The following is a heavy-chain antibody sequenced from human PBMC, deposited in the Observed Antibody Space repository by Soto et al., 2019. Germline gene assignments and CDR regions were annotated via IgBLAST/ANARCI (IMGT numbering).Heavy chain of an antibody. Sequence: QVQLVASGGGVVQPGSSLRLSCAASGYSFGGYAMYWFRQDPGRWLDWVAVIYYAGSNKYYADSVRGRFTISRDNSKNTVSLPMNSLRVDDTALYYCARGSFGKGVTNDYWVQGTQVTVSS. CDR1: GYSFGGYA. D-gene: IGHD2-8*01. J-gene: IGHJ4*02. V-gene: IGHV3-30*04. CDR2: IYYAGSNK. CDR3: ARGSFGKGVTNDY.